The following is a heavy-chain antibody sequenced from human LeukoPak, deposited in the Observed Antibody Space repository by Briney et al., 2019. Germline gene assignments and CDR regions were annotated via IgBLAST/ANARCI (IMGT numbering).Heavy chain of an antibody. CDR2: INPDGSTT. CDR1: GFTFSRYW. D-gene: IGHD3-22*01. Sequence: GQSLRLSCAASGFTFSRYWIHWVRQAPGKGLEWVSRINPDGSTTTYADSVKGRFTISRENAKNTVYLQMNSLRAEDTAFYYCARVLSGSWDWFDPWGQGTLVTVSS. CDR3: ARVLSGSWDWFDP. V-gene: IGHV3-74*01. J-gene: IGHJ5*02.